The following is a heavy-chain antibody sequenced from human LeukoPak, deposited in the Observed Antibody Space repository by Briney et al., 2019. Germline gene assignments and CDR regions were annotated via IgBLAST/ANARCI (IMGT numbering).Heavy chain of an antibody. J-gene: IGHJ4*02. CDR2: IYSGST. V-gene: IGHV4-59*12. CDR3: ARGPPPDFDY. CDR1: GGSISTFY. Sequence: SETLSLTCTVSGGSISTFYWTWIRQPPGKGLEYIGYIYSGSTNYNPSLKSRLTLSVDTSKNQFSLKLSSVTAADTAVYYCARGPPPDFDYWGRGTLVTVSS.